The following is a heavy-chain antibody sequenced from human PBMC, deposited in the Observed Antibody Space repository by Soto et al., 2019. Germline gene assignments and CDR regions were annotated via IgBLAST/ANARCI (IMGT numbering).Heavy chain of an antibody. CDR2: IYYSGST. V-gene: IGHV4-61*01. CDR3: ARDRGAGKWGYYYYGMDV. CDR1: GGSISSGYYY. J-gene: IGHJ6*02. Sequence: PSETLSLTCSVSGGSISSGYYYWSWIRQPPGKGLEWIGYIYYSGSTNYNPSLKSRVTISVDTSKNQFSLKLSSVTAADTAVYYCARDRGAGKWGYYYYGMDVWGQGTTVTVSS. D-gene: IGHD1-1*01.